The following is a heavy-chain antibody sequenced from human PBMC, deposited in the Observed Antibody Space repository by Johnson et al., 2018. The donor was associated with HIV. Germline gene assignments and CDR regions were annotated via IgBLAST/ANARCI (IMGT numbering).Heavy chain of an antibody. CDR2: ISYDGSNK. CDR3: ARDKGGIVGYDAFDI. Sequence: QVQLVESGGGLVQSGGSLRLSCAASGITVNTNYMSWVRRAPGKGLEWVAVISYDGSNKYYADSVRGRFTISRDNSKNTLYLQMNSLRAEDTAVYYCARDKGGIVGYDAFDIWGQGTMVTVSS. CDR1: GITVNTNY. V-gene: IGHV3-30-3*01. J-gene: IGHJ3*02. D-gene: IGHD1-26*01.